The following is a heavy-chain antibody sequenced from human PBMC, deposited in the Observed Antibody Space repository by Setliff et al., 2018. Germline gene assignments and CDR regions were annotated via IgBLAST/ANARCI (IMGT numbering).Heavy chain of an antibody. D-gene: IGHD2-2*01. V-gene: IGHV3-15*07. CDR2: IKSKTDGGSI. CDR3: TTGRAGCYGTTCFNAFEI. J-gene: IGHJ3*02. Sequence: GGSLRLSCAVSGFTFSYAWMHWVRQAPGKGLEWVGRIKSKTDGGSIDYAAPVKDRFTISRDDSKATLYLYMDSLKTEDTAVYYCTTGRAGCYGTTCFNAFEIWGHGTMVTVSS. CDR1: GFTFSYAW.